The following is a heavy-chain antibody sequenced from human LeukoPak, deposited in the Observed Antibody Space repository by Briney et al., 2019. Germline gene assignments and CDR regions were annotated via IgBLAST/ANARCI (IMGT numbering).Heavy chain of an antibody. V-gene: IGHV1-46*01. D-gene: IGHD2-21*02. CDR2: INPTGGST. CDR1: GYSFISYD. Sequence: ASVKVSCKASGYSFISYDIHWVRQAPGQGLEWMGIINPTGGSTVYAQKFQGRITMTGDTSTSTVHMELSSLRSDDTAVYYCVRVRGNCGDDCYSFDSWGQGTLVTVSS. J-gene: IGHJ4*02. CDR3: VRVRGNCGDDCYSFDS.